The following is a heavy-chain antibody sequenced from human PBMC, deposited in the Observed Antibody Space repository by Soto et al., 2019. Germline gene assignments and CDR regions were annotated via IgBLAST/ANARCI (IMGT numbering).Heavy chain of an antibody. CDR3: ARVGIVATLFEDNYYYEMYV. CDR2: IWYDGSNK. D-gene: IGHD5-12*01. Sequence: GRSMRLSCAASGFTFSSYGMHWVRQAPGKGLEWVAVIWYDGSNKYYADSVKGRFTISRDNSKNTLYLQMNSLRAEDTAVYYCARVGIVATLFEDNYYYEMYVRAQRATVTVSS. CDR1: GFTFSSYG. J-gene: IGHJ6*02. V-gene: IGHV3-33*01.